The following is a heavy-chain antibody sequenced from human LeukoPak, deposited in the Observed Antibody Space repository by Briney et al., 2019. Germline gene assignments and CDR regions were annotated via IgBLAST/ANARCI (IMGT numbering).Heavy chain of an antibody. V-gene: IGHV3-21*01. J-gene: IGHJ4*02. D-gene: IGHD6-13*01. CDR3: ARDRSNSWSKDY. Sequence: PGGSLRLSCAASGFTFSSYSMNWVRQAPGKGLEWVSSISSSSSYIYYADSVKGRFTISRDNAKNSLYLQVNSLRADDTAVYYCARDRSNSWSKDYWGQGTLVTVSS. CDR1: GFTFSSYS. CDR2: ISSSSSYI.